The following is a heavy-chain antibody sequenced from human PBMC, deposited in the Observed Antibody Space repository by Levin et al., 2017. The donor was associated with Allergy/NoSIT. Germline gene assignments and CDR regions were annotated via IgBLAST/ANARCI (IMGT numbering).Heavy chain of an antibody. J-gene: IGHJ6*02. CDR2: IYYSGDT. CDR1: GGSISTSGYH. V-gene: IGHV4-39*01. CDR3: ARAGWDYSYGLDV. D-gene: IGHD6-19*01. Sequence: PSETLSLTCIVSGGSISTSGYHWDWIRQSPGKGLEWIGTIYYSGDTYYTPSLKSRVAISVDTPKNQVSLRLTSVTATDTSIYFCARAGWDYSYGLDVWGQGTAVTVSS.